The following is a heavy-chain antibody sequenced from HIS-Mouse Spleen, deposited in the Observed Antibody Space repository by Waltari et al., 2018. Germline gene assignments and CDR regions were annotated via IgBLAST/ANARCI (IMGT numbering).Heavy chain of an antibody. CDR2: IYYSGST. CDR1: GGSTSSSSYY. V-gene: IGHV4-39*07. D-gene: IGHD6-13*01. CDR3: AREIPYSSSWYDWYFDL. J-gene: IGHJ2*01. Sequence: QLQLQESGPGLGKPSETLSLTCTVSGGSTSSSSYYWGWIRQPPGKGLEWIGSIYYSGSTYYNPSLKSRVTISVDTSKNQFSLKLSSVTAADTAVYYCAREIPYSSSWYDWYFDLWGRGTLVTVSS.